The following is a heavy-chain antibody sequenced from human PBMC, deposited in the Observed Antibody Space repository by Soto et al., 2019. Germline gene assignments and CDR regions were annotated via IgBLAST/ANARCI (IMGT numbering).Heavy chain of an antibody. V-gene: IGHV4-39*02. CDR2: IYYSGST. CDR1: GGSISSSSYY. Sequence: KPSETLSLTCTVSGGSISSSSYYWGWIRQPPGKGLEWIGSIYYSGSTYYNPSLKSRVTISVDTSKNQFSLKLSSVTAADTAVYYCARDRIAAANYYYGMDVWGQGTTVTVSS. CDR3: ARDRIAAANYYYGMDV. D-gene: IGHD6-13*01. J-gene: IGHJ6*02.